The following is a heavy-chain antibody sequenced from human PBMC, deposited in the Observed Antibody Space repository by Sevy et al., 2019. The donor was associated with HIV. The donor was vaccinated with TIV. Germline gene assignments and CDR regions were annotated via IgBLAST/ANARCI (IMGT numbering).Heavy chain of an antibody. D-gene: IGHD1-26*01. J-gene: IGHJ4*02. CDR2: ISGSSNYI. CDR3: ARGPPDGSYDYFDY. V-gene: IGHV3-21*06. Sequence: GGSLRLSCATSGFTFSSYNMNWVRQAPGKGLEWVSSISGSSNYIYYAESLKGRFFISRDNAKNTLYLQMNSLRADDTAVYYCARGPPDGSYDYFDYWGQGTLVTVSS. CDR1: GFTFSSYN.